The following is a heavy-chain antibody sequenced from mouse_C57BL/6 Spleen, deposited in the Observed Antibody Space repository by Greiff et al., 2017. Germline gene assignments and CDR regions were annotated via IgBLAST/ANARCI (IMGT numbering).Heavy chain of an antibody. CDR2: ISSGGSYT. CDR3: ARHSNSILYYFDY. V-gene: IGHV5-6*01. Sequence: EVQVVESGGDLVKPGGSLKLSCAASGFTFSSYGMSWVRQTPDKRLEWVATISSGGSYTSSPDSVKGRFTISRDNAKNTLYLQMSSLKSEDTAMYYCARHSNSILYYFDYWGQGTTLTVSS. CDR1: GFTFSSYG. D-gene: IGHD2-5*01. J-gene: IGHJ2*01.